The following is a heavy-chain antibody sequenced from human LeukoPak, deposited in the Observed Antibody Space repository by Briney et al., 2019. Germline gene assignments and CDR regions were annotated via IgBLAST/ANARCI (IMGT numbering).Heavy chain of an antibody. CDR3: ARGVAAAGGDYYYYMDV. CDR2: IYYSGST. D-gene: IGHD6-13*01. CDR1: GGSISSHY. V-gene: IGHV4-59*11. Sequence: PSETLSLTCTVSGGSISSHYWSWIRQPPGKGLEWIGYIYYSGSTNYNPSLKIRVTISVDTSKNQFSLKLSSVTAADAAVYYCARGVAAAGGDYYYYMDVWGKGTTVTVSS. J-gene: IGHJ6*03.